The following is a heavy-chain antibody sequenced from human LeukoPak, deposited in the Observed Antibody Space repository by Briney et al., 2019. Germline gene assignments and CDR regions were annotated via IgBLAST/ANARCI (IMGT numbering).Heavy chain of an antibody. V-gene: IGHV1-2*02. J-gene: IGHJ4*02. CDR3: ARVEGSAAARGD. CDR2: IKHNSGGT. Sequence: ASVKVSCKASGYAFTAYYVHWVRQAPGQGLEWMGLIKHNSGGTIYAQMFQGRVTMTRDTSISTAYMELSRLTSDDTAVYYCARVEGSAAARGDWGQGTLVTVSS. CDR1: GYAFTAYY. D-gene: IGHD6-13*01.